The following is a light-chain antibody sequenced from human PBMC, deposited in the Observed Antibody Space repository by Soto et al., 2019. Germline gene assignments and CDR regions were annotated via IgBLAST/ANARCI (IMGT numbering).Light chain of an antibody. Sequence: DIQLTQSPSFLSASVGDGVTITCRASQGISRDLAWYQQKPGKAPNLLINTASTLQTGVPSRFSGSGSGTEFTLTVSSLQPEDVATYYCQQLNTYPLTFGQGTRLEIK. CDR1: QGISRD. J-gene: IGKJ5*01. V-gene: IGKV1-9*01. CDR3: QQLNTYPLT. CDR2: TAS.